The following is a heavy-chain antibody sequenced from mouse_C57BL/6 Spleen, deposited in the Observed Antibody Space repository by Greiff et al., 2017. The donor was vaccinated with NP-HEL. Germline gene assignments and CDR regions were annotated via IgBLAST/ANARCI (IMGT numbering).Heavy chain of an antibody. CDR1: GFNIQDDY. D-gene: IGHD1-1*01. CDR2: IDPENGDT. J-gene: IGHJ3*01. CDR3: TTSVYGSAWFAY. V-gene: IGHV14-4*01. Sequence: EVKLVESGAELVRPGASVKLSCTASGFNIQDDYMHWVKQRPEQGLEWIGWIDPENGDTEYASKFQGKATIPADTSSNTAYLQLSSLTSEDTAVYYCTTSVYGSAWFAYWGQGTLVTVSA.